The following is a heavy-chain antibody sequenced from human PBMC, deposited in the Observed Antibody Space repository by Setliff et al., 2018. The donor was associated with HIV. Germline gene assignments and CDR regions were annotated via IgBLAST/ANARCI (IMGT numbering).Heavy chain of an antibody. CDR1: GFTFSNYN. CDR2: ISSGGNYI. CDR3: ASLITVAGTLDS. J-gene: IGHJ4*02. V-gene: IGHV3-21*01. Sequence: GGSLRLSCAASGFTFSNYNMNWVRQAPGKGLEWVSSISSGGNYIYYRDSMKGRFTISRDNARNSLFLQMNGLRAEDTAVYYCASLITVAGTLDSWGQGTLVTVSS. D-gene: IGHD6-19*01.